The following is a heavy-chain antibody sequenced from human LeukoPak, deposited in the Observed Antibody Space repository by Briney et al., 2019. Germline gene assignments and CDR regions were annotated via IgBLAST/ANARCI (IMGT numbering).Heavy chain of an antibody. V-gene: IGHV4-38-2*01. CDR3: ARLGYSSGWHCYYFDY. CDR1: GYSISSGYY. Sequence: PSETLSLTCAVSGYSISSGYYWGWIRQPPGKGLQWIGGIYHSGTTYYNPSLKSRVTISVDTSNNQFSLKLTSVTAADTAVYYCARLGYSSGWHCYYFDYWGQGTLATVSA. CDR2: IYHSGTT. J-gene: IGHJ4*02. D-gene: IGHD6-19*01.